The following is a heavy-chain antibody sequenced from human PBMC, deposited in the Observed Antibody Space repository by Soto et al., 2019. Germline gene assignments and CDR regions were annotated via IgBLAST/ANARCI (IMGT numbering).Heavy chain of an antibody. Sequence: ETLSLTCSVSVGSLSYYYWSWIRQPAGRGLEWIGRIFDSGITNYSPSLRSRITMSVDTSKNQFSLKLSSVTAADTAVYYCARGSLKFDFWGLGTLVTVSS. CDR3: ARGSLKFDF. CDR2: IFDSGIT. CDR1: VGSLSYYY. V-gene: IGHV4-4*07. J-gene: IGHJ4*02. D-gene: IGHD3-10*01.